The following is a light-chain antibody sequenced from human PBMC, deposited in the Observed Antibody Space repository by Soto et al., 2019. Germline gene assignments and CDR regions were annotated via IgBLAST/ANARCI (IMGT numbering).Light chain of an antibody. V-gene: IGKV1-12*01. J-gene: IGKJ4*01. CDR3: QQSNSFPLT. CDR1: QGISSR. Sequence: DIQMTQSPSSVSASVGDRVTITCRASQGISSRLAWYQQKPGKAPNLLLYAASSLQSGVPSRFSGSGSETDFTLTIRSLEPEDFAIYYCQQSNSFPLTFGGGTKVEIK. CDR2: AAS.